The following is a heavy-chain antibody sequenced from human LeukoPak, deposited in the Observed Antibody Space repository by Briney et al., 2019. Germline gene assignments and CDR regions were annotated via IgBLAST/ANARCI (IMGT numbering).Heavy chain of an antibody. CDR1: GFTFSSYW. J-gene: IGHJ3*02. Sequence: GGSLRLSCAASGFTFSSYWMSWVRQAPGKGLEWVDNIKQEGSEEYYVDSVKGRFTISRDNAKNSLYLQMNSLRAEDTAVYYCARDRTLSWFGATPMAFDIWGQGTMVTVSS. D-gene: IGHD3-10*01. V-gene: IGHV3-7*01. CDR3: ARDRTLSWFGATPMAFDI. CDR2: IKQEGSEE.